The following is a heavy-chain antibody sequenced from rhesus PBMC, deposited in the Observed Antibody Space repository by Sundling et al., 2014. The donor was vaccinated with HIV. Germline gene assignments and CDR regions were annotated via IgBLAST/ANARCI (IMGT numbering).Heavy chain of an antibody. Sequence: QVELVQSGAEVKKPGSSVKVSCKASGYAFTDYYIHWVRQAPGQGLEWMGEVNPKTGATNYVQKFQGRVTMTRDTSTNTAYMELNSLRSEDSAMYHCARGNYYDSGYYWYYFDYWGQGVLVTVSS. J-gene: IGHJ4*01. V-gene: IGHV1-138*01. CDR3: ARGNYYDSGYYWYYFDY. CDR1: GYAFTDYY. D-gene: IGHD3-28*01. CDR2: VNPKTGAT.